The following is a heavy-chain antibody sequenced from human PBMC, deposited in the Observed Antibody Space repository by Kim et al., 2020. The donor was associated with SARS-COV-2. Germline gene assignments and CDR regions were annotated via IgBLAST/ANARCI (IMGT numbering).Heavy chain of an antibody. V-gene: IGHV3-30*04. CDR2: ISYDGSNK. D-gene: IGHD6-13*01. CDR1: GFTFSSYA. J-gene: IGHJ6*02. CDR3: ARDLGEGYSSSWYSFKRYYYYGMDV. Sequence: GGSLRLSCAASGFTFSSYAMHWVRQAPGKGLEWVAVISYDGSNKYYVDSVKGRFTISRDNSKNTLYLQMNSLRAEDTAVYYCARDLGEGYSSSWYSFKRYYYYGMDVWGQGTTVTVSS.